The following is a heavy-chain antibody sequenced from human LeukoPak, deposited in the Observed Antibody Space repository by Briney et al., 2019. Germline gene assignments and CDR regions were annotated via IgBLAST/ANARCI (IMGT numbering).Heavy chain of an antibody. CDR1: GGSFSGYY. V-gene: IGHV4-34*01. Sequence: SETLSLTCAVYGGSFSGYYWSWIRQPPGKGLEWIGEINHSGSTNYNPSLKSRVTISVDTSKNQFPLKLSSVTAADTAVYYCARDDSYYYYGMDVWGQGTTVTVSS. J-gene: IGHJ6*02. CDR2: INHSGST. CDR3: ARDDSYYYYGMDV.